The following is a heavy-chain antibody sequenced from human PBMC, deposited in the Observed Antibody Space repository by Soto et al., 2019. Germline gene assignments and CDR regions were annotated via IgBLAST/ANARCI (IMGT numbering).Heavy chain of an antibody. CDR2: ISAYNGNT. D-gene: IGHD6-19*01. Sequence: ASVKVSCKASGYTFTSYGIGWVRQAPGQGLEWMGWISAYNGNTNYAQKLQGRVTMTTDTSTSTAHMEQRSLRSDDTAVYYCARSYSSGWDNWFDPWGQGTLVTVSS. CDR1: GYTFTSYG. CDR3: ARSYSSGWDNWFDP. J-gene: IGHJ5*02. V-gene: IGHV1-18*01.